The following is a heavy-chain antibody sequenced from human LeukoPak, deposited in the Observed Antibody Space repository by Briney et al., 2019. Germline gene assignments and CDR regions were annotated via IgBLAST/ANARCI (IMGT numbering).Heavy chain of an antibody. D-gene: IGHD3-10*01. J-gene: IGHJ6*02. V-gene: IGHV4-59*08. CDR2: IYSSGST. CDR1: GGSISSYY. Sequence: SETLSLTCTVSGGSISSYYWSWIRQPPGQGLEWSGYIYSSGSTNYNPTLQSRVTISVATSKNQFSLKVSSVTAADTAVYYCARHFYGSGSYRAYGMDVWGQGTTVTVSS. CDR3: ARHFYGSGSYRAYGMDV.